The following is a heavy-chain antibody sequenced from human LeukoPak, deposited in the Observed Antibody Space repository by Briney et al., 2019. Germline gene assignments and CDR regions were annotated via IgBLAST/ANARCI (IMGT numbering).Heavy chain of an antibody. CDR2: IYYTGST. V-gene: IGHV4-59*01. Sequence: SETLSLTCTVSGGSICRKYWTCIRHTPGKGLECIGYIYYTGSTNYNPSLKSRVTISVDTYRNQFSLRLNSVAAADTAVYYCARDAYIPESRAFDIWGQGKMVIVSS. D-gene: IGHD2-21*01. CDR1: GGSICRKY. J-gene: IGHJ3*02. CDR3: ARDAYIPESRAFDI.